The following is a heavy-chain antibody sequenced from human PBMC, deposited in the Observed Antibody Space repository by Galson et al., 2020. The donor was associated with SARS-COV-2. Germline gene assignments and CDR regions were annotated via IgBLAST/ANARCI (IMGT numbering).Heavy chain of an antibody. CDR2: ISAAAST. J-gene: IGHJ6*02. CDR1: GFPFSTYA. Sequence: GESLKISCAASGFPFSTYAVSWVRQAPGKGLEWVSAISAAASTYYADSVKGRFTISRDNSKNTLYLQLNSLRAEDTALYYCVKPLGTSLSYYGLDVWGQGTAVTVSS. V-gene: IGHV3-23*01. CDR3: VKPLGTSLSYYGLDV.